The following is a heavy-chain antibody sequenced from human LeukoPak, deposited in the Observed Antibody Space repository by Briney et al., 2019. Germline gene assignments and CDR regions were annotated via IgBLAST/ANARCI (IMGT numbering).Heavy chain of an antibody. CDR3: ARYNGYYSRLDY. Sequence: PSETLSLTCAVYGGSFSGYYWSWIRQPPGKGLEWSGEINHSGSTNYNPSLKSRVTISVDTSKNQFSLKLSSVTAADTAVYYCARYNGYYSRLDYWGQGTLVTVSS. CDR1: GGSFSGYY. CDR2: INHSGST. J-gene: IGHJ4*02. V-gene: IGHV4-34*01. D-gene: IGHD4-11*01.